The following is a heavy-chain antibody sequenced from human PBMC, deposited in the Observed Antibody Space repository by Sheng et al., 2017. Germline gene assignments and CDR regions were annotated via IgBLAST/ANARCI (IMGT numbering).Heavy chain of an antibody. V-gene: IGHV4-39*07. Sequence: QLQVQESGPGLVKPSETLSLTCTVSGGSISSSSYHWGWIRQPPGKGLEWIGTIYDSENTYYSPSLKSRVTMSVDTSKNQFSLKLSSVTAADTAVYYCATVEMATMDRMDVWGQGTTVTVSS. CDR3: ATVEMATMDRMDV. CDR2: IYDSENT. CDR1: GGSISSSSYH. D-gene: IGHD5-12*01. J-gene: IGHJ6*02.